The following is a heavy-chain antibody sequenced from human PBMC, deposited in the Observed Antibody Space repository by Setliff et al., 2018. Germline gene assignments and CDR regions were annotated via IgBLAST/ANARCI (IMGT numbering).Heavy chain of an antibody. Sequence: GASVKVSCKASGYTFTNYDINWVRQATGQGLEWIGRMNPNSGNTGYAQKFQGRVTMTRDTAISTAYMELRSLRSDDTALYYCARVRPCGADCSTGVGGPFDFDFWGQGTLVTVSS. CDR2: MNPNSGNT. J-gene: IGHJ4*02. V-gene: IGHV1-8*01. D-gene: IGHD2-21*02. CDR1: GYTFTNYD. CDR3: ARVRPCGADCSTGVGGPFDFDF.